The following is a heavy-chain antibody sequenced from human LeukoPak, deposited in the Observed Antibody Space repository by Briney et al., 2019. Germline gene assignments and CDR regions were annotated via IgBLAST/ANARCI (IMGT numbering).Heavy chain of an antibody. J-gene: IGHJ3*02. D-gene: IGHD3-22*01. CDR3: ARGDYYDSSGIKDAFDI. CDR2: MNPNSGNA. Sequence: ASVKVSCKASGYTFTSYDINWVRQAIGQGLEWMGWMNPNSGNAGYAQKFQGRVTMTRNTSISTAYMELSSLRSEDTAVYYCARGDYYDSSGIKDAFDIWGQGTMVTVSS. CDR1: GYTFTSYD. V-gene: IGHV1-8*01.